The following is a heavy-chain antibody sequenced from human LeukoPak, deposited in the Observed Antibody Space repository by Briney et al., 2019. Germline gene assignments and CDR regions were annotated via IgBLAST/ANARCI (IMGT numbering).Heavy chain of an antibody. CDR3: ARRTRYDILTGDAFDI. D-gene: IGHD3-9*01. CDR2: IYYSGST. CDR1: GASISSYY. J-gene: IGHJ3*02. V-gene: IGHV4-59*08. Sequence: TSSETLSLTCAVSGASISSYYWSWIQQPPGKGLEWIGYIYYSGSTNYNPSLKSRVTISVDTSKNQFSLKLSSVTAADTAVYYCARRTRYDILTGDAFDIWGQGTMVTVSS.